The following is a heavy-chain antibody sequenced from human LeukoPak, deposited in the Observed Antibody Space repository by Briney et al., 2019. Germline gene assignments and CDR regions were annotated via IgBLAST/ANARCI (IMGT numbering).Heavy chain of an antibody. CDR2: ISALTGNI. J-gene: IGHJ4*02. Sequence: ASVKVSCKASGYTFTRNGISWVRQAPGQRPERMGWISALTGNIDYAPKFHGRVTMNTDTSTRTAYMELSSLVAADTVVYFCARADPTNTGHEYFDYWGRGTLVTVSS. CDR3: ARADPTNTGHEYFDY. V-gene: IGHV1-18*01. D-gene: IGHD2/OR15-2a*01. CDR1: GYTFTRNG.